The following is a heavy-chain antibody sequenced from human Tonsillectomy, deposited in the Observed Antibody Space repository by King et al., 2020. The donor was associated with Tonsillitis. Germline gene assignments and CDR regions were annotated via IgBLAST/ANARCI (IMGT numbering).Heavy chain of an antibody. D-gene: IGHD3-3*01. CDR1: GFTFSSYA. CDR3: AKDRDFWSPHGMDV. J-gene: IGHJ6*02. Sequence: EVQLEESGGGLIQPGGSLRLSCAASGFTFSSYAMSWVRQAPGKGLEWVSGTGGSGSSTYYADSVKGRFAISRDNSKNTLYLQMNSLRAEDTAVYYCAKDRDFWSPHGMDVWGQGTTVTVSS. CDR2: TGGSGSST. V-gene: IGHV3-23*04.